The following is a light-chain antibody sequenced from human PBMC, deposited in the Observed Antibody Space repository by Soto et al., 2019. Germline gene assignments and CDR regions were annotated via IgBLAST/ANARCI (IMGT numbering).Light chain of an antibody. CDR3: SSYRSSSTYV. Sequence: QSALTQPASVSGSPGQSITISCTGASSDVGSYNYVSWHQQHPGQAPKLLIYEVTNRASGSPDRFSASKSGNTASLTISGLQAGDEADYYCSSYRSSSTYVFGTGTKVTVL. CDR2: EVT. J-gene: IGLJ1*01. V-gene: IGLV2-14*01. CDR1: SSDVGSYNY.